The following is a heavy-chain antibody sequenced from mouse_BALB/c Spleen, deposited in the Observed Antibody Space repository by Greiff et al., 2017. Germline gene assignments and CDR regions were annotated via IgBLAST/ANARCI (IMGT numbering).Heavy chain of an antibody. CDR2: ISSGGST. CDR3: ARGYYYVSGGHWYFDV. Sequence: EVMLVESGGGLVKPGGSLKLSCAASGFTFSSYAMSWVRQTPEKRLEWVASISSGGSTYYPDSVKGRFTISRDNARNILYLQMSSLRSEDTAMYYCARGYYYVSGGHWYFDVWGAGTTVTVSS. J-gene: IGHJ1*01. CDR1: GFTFSSYA. D-gene: IGHD1-1*01. V-gene: IGHV5-6-5*01.